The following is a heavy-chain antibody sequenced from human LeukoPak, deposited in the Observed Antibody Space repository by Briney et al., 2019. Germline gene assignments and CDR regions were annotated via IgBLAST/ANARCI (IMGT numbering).Heavy chain of an antibody. V-gene: IGHV3-48*01. Sequence: GGSLRLSCAASGFTFSSYSMNWVRQAPGKGLEWVSYISSSSSTIYYADSVKGRFTISRDNAKNSLYLQMNSLRAEDTAVYYCARDVGGSYELPAHAFDIWGQGTMVTVSS. J-gene: IGHJ3*02. D-gene: IGHD1-26*01. CDR3: ARDVGGSYELPAHAFDI. CDR1: GFTFSSYS. CDR2: ISSSSSTI.